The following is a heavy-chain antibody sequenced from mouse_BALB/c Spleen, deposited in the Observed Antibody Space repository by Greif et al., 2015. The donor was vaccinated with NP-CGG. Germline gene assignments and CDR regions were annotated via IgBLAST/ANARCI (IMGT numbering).Heavy chain of an antibody. V-gene: IGHV1-7*01. J-gene: IGHJ2*01. CDR3: ARRTGTENYFDY. CDR2: INPSTGYT. Sequence: QVQLQQSGAELAKPGASVKMSCKASGYTFTSYWMHWVKQRPGQGLEWIGYINPSTGYTEYNQKFKDKATLTADKSSSTAYMQLGRLTSEDSAVYYCARRTGTENYFDYWGQGTTLTGSS. D-gene: IGHD4-1*01. CDR1: GYTFTSYW.